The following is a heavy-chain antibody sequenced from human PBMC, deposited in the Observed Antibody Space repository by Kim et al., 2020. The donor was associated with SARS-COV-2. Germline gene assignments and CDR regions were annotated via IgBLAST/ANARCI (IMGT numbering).Heavy chain of an antibody. J-gene: IGHJ4*02. D-gene: IGHD4-17*01. CDR2: LGGGGGAT. CDR3: AKVGSGAYVGRDYFDY. Sequence: GGSLRLSCTTSGFKFSNYAMSWFRQASGKGLEWVSALGGGGGATYYADSVKGRFTISRDSSTNTMYLQMNTLRVEDTAVYYCAKVGSGAYVGRDYFDYWGQVSLVTVSP. V-gene: IGHV3-23*01. CDR1: GFKFSNYA.